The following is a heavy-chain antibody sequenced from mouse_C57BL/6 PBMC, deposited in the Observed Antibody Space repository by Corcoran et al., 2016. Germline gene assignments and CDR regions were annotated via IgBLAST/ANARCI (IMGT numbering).Heavy chain of an antibody. J-gene: IGHJ4*01. Sequence: QVQLKQSGAELVRPGASVKLSCKASGYTFTDYYINWVKQRPGQGLEWIARIYPGSGNTYYNEKFKGKATLTAEKSSSTAYMQLSSLTSEDSAVYFCARYYSRDYAMDYWGQGTSVTVSS. CDR3: ARYYSRDYAMDY. V-gene: IGHV1-76*01. D-gene: IGHD1-1*01. CDR1: GYTFTDYY. CDR2: IYPGSGNT.